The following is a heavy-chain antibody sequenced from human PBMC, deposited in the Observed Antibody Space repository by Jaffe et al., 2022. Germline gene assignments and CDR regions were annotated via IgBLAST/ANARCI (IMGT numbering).Heavy chain of an antibody. CDR2: IYHSGST. CDR1: GGSISSGGYS. J-gene: IGHJ5*02. Sequence: QLQLQESGSGLVKPSQTLSLTCAVSGGSISSGGYSWSWIRQPPGKGLEWIGYIYHSGSTYYNPSLKSRVTISVDRSKNQFSLKLSSVTAADTAVYYCARVDTIFGVSGVMNWFDPWGQGTLVTVSS. CDR3: ARVDTIFGVSGVMNWFDP. V-gene: IGHV4-30-2*01. D-gene: IGHD3-3*01.